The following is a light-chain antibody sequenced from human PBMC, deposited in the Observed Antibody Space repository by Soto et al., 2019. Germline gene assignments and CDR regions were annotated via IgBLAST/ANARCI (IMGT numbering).Light chain of an antibody. V-gene: IGKV1-27*01. Sequence: DIQMTQSPSSLSASVGDRVTITCRVSQGISNYLAWYQQKPGKVPKLLIYAASTLQSGVPSRFSGSGSGTDFTLTISSLQPEDVATYYCQKYNSAPPLTFGGGTKVDIK. CDR2: AAS. CDR1: QGISNY. CDR3: QKYNSAPPLT. J-gene: IGKJ4*01.